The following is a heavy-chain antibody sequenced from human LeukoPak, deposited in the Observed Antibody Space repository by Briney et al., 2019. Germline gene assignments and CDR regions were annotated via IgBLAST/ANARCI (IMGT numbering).Heavy chain of an antibody. CDR2: IIPIFGTA. D-gene: IGHD5/OR15-5a*01. CDR1: GGTFSSYA. CDR3: ARIYYSVGFSWFDP. Sequence: GASVKVSCKASGGTFSSYAISWVRQAPGQGLEWMGGIIPIFGTANYAQKFQGRVTITTDESTSSAYMELCSLRSEDTAVYYCARIYYSVGFSWFDPWGQGTLVTVSS. V-gene: IGHV1-69*05. J-gene: IGHJ5*02.